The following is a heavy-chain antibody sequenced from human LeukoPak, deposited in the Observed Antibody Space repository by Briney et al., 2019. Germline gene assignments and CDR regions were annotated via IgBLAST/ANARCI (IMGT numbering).Heavy chain of an antibody. D-gene: IGHD6-13*01. CDR2: ISSSSSYI. V-gene: IGHV3-21*01. CDR1: GFTFSSYS. Sequence: RGSLRLSCAASGFTFSSYSMTWVRQAPGKGLEWVSSISSSSSYIYYADSVKGRFTISRDNAKNSLYLQMNSLRAEDTAVYYCARGKIDPTIAADDYYYYGMDVWGQGTTVTVSS. J-gene: IGHJ6*02. CDR3: ARGKIDPTIAADDYYYYGMDV.